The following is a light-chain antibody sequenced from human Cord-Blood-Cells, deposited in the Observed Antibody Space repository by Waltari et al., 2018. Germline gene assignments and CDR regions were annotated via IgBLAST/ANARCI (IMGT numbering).Light chain of an antibody. V-gene: IGLV1-44*01. J-gene: IGLJ3*02. CDR2: GNN. Sequence: QSVLTQPPSASGTPGQRVTISCSGSSSNIGSNTVNWYQQLPGTAPKLLICGNNQPASGVPDRSSGSKCGTSASLASGGHQSEDEADYYGAAWDDSLNGGVFGGGTKLTVL. CDR1: SSNIGSNT. CDR3: AAWDDSLNGGV.